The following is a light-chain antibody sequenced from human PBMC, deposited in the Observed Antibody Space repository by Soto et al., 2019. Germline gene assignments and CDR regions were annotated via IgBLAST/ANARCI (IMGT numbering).Light chain of an antibody. CDR2: TGS. CDR1: QAIDSW. J-gene: IGKJ1*01. V-gene: IGKV1D-16*01. Sequence: DIQMTQSPSSVSASVGDRVTITCRASQAIDSWLAWYQQKPGEAPKLLIFTGSLLHSGVPPRFSGSGSGTDFTLTISSLQPEDFATYFCVQYNIYPWTFGQGTKVDIK. CDR3: VQYNIYPWT.